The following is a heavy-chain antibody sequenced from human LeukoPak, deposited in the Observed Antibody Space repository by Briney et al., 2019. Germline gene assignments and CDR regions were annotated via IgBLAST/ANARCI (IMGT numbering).Heavy chain of an antibody. CDR3: AREGEGYDFGIMDV. Sequence: PGGSLRLSCAASGFTFSSYAMSWVRQAPGKGLEWVANIKQDGSEKYYVDSVKGRFTISRDNAKNSLYLQMNSLRAEDTAVYYCAREGEGYDFGIMDVWGQGTTVTVSS. CDR1: GFTFSSYA. J-gene: IGHJ6*02. CDR2: IKQDGSEK. D-gene: IGHD3-3*01. V-gene: IGHV3-7*01.